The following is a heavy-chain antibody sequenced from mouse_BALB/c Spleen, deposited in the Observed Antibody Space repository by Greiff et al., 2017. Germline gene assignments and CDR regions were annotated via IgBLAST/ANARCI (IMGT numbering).Heavy chain of an antibody. CDR2: IRNKANGYTT. J-gene: IGHJ1*01. CDR1: GFTFTDYY. CDR3: ARVDLGYWYFDV. V-gene: IGHV7-3*02. Sequence: EVQVVESGGGLVQPGGSLRLSCATSGFTFTDYYMSWVRQPPGKALEWLGFIRNKANGYTTEYSASVKGRFTISRDNSQSILYLQMNTLRAEDSATYYCARVDLGYWYFDVWGAGTTVTVSS.